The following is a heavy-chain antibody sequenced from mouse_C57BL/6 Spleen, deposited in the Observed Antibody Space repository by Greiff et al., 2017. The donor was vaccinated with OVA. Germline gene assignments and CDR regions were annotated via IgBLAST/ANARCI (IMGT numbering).Heavy chain of an antibody. V-gene: IGHV1-26*01. CDR2: INPNNGGT. D-gene: IGHD1-1*01. CDR3: ARGLITTVVAPSYFDY. Sequence: EVQLQQSGPELVKPGASVKISCKASGYTFTDYYMNWVKQSHGKSLEWIGDINPNNGGTSYNQKFKGKATLTVDKSSSTAYMELRSLTSEDSAVYYGARGLITTVVAPSYFDYWGQGTTLTVSS. CDR1: GYTFTDYY. J-gene: IGHJ2*01.